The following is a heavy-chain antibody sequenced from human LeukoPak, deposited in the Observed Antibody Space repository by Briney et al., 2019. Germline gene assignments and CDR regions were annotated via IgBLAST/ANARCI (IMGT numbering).Heavy chain of an antibody. J-gene: IGHJ3*02. CDR3: AKAQYYYDSSGHDAFDI. CDR1: GFTFDNYA. Sequence: GGSLRLSCAASGFTFDNYAMHWVRQAPGKGLEWVSGISWSSGSIGYADSVKGRFTISRDNAKNSLYLQMNSLRAEDTALYYCAKAQYYYDSSGHDAFDIWGQGTMVTVSS. D-gene: IGHD3-22*01. V-gene: IGHV3-9*01. CDR2: ISWSSGSI.